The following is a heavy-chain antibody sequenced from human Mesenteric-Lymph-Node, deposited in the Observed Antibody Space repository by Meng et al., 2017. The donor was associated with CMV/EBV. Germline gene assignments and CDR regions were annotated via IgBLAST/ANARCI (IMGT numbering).Heavy chain of an antibody. V-gene: IGHV3-30*04. CDR3: AKEMSTAAAGTVGFDY. D-gene: IGHD6-13*01. CDR2: ISYDGSNT. CDR1: GFTFSSFA. J-gene: IGHJ4*02. Sequence: GESLKISCAASGFTFSSFAMHWVRQAPGKGLEWVAVISYDGSNTYYGDSVKGRFTISRDNSKNTLYLQMNSLRAEDTAVYHCAKEMSTAAAGTVGFDYWGQGTLVTVSS.